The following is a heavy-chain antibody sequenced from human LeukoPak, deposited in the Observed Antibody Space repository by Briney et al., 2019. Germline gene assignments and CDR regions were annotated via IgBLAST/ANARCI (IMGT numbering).Heavy chain of an antibody. V-gene: IGHV3-53*01. D-gene: IGHD6-19*01. CDR1: GFTVSSNY. J-gene: IGHJ6*02. CDR3: ARHLGIAVAAYYYYYYGMDV. Sequence: GGSLRLSCAASGFTVSSNYMCWVRQAPGKGLEWVSVIYSGGSTYYADSVKGRFTISRDNSKNTLYLQMNSLGAEDTAVYYCARHLGIAVAAYYYYYYGMDVWGQGTTVTVSS. CDR2: IYSGGST.